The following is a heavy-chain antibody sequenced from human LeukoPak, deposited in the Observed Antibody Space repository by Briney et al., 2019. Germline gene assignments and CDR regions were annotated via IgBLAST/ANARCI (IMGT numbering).Heavy chain of an antibody. CDR1: GVPFSMYW. V-gene: IGHV3-7*01. J-gene: IGHJ1*01. D-gene: IGHD3-10*02. CDR2: IKDDGLLK. CDR3: AFFVREPQH. Sequence: PGVSLRLSCAVSGVPFSMYWMGWVRQAPGKGLEWVANIKDDGLLKWYVDSVKGRFTISRDNAKNSLYLQMNSLRDEDTAIYYCAFFVREPQHWGQGTLVTVSS.